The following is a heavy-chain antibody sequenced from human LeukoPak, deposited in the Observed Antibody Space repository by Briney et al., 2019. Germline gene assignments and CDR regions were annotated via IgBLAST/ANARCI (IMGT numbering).Heavy chain of an antibody. CDR3: ARTIAQYSNSWLYFYYGLDV. CDR2: ISGGSEDT. CDR1: GFAFGGYA. V-gene: IGHV3-23*01. J-gene: IGHJ6*02. Sequence: GGSLRLSCTASGFAFGGYAMSWVRQAPGKGLEWVSSISGGSEDTYYAGSVKGRFTISRDNSKSTLYLQMNSLRAEDTAVFYCARTIAQYSNSWLYFYYGLDVWGQGTTVTVS. D-gene: IGHD6-13*01.